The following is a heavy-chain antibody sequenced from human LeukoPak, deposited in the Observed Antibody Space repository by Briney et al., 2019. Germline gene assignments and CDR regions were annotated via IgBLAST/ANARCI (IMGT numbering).Heavy chain of an antibody. CDR3: ARESWEIWT. CDR2: LTGDVAST. Sequence: GGSLRLSCAVSGFTVSNYWIHWVRQAPGEGLVWVSRLTGDVASTIYADSVKGRFTTSRDDSKNTVYLQMNYLRADDSGIYYCARESWEIWTWGRGTLVTVSS. V-gene: IGHV3-74*01. D-gene: IGHD1-26*01. J-gene: IGHJ5*02. CDR1: GFTVSNYW.